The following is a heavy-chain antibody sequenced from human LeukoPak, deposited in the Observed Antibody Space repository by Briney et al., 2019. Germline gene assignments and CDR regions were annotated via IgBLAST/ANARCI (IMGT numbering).Heavy chain of an antibody. J-gene: IGHJ4*02. CDR2: INWNGGST. V-gene: IGHV3-20*03. CDR1: GFTFDDYG. CDR3: ARHPFPHEEIVGAH. Sequence: GVSLRLSSAASGFTFDDYGMSWVRQAPGKGLEWDSGINWNGGSTGYADSVKVRFTISRDNAKNSLYLQMNSLRAEDTALYYCARHPFPHEEIVGAHWGQGTLVTVSS. D-gene: IGHD1-26*01.